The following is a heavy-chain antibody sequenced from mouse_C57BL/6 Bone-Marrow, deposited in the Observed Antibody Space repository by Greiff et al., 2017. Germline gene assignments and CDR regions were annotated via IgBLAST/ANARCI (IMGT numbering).Heavy chain of an antibody. D-gene: IGHD2-1*01. CDR1: GFTFTDYY. J-gene: IGHJ4*01. CDR3: ARYYYGNYLRYYYAMDY. Sequence: EVKLVESGGGLVQPGGSLSLSCAASGFTFTDYYMSWVRQPPGKALEWLGFIRNKANGYTTAYSASVKGRFTISRDNSQSLLYLQMNALRAEDSATYYCARYYYGNYLRYYYAMDYWGQGTSVTVSS. CDR2: IRNKANGYTT. V-gene: IGHV7-3*01.